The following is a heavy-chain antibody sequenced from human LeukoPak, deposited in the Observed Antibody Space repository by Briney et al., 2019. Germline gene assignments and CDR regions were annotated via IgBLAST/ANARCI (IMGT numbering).Heavy chain of an antibody. Sequence: GGSLRLSCTASGFIFSTYSMIWVRQAPGKGLEWVSIISRASESIFYADSVKGRFTISRDNAKNSLYLQMNSLRAEDTAVYYCAELGITMIGGVWGKGTTVTISS. V-gene: IGHV3-21*01. CDR2: ISRASESI. CDR1: GFIFSTYS. J-gene: IGHJ6*04. D-gene: IGHD3-10*02. CDR3: AELGITMIGGV.